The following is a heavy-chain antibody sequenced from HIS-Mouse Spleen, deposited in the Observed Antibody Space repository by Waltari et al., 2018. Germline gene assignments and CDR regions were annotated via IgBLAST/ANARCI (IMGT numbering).Heavy chain of an antibody. CDR1: GFTFDDYA. Sequence: EVQLVESGGGLVQPGRSLRLSCAASGFTFDDYAMHWVRQAPGKGLEWVAGLSWNSGSIGYADSVKGRFTISRDNAKNSLYLQMNSLRAEDTALYYCAKSIAAAVVRYYFDYWGQGTLVTVSS. V-gene: IGHV3-9*01. D-gene: IGHD6-13*01. J-gene: IGHJ4*02. CDR3: AKSIAAAVVRYYFDY. CDR2: LSWNSGSI.